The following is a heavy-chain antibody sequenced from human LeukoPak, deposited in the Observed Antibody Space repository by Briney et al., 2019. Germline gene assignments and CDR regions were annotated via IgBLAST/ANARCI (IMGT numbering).Heavy chain of an antibody. CDR2: ISGSSSYI. J-gene: IGHJ4*02. Sequence: PGGSLRLSCAASGFTFSNSMNWVRQAPGKGLEWVSSISGSSSYIYYADSLKGRFTISRDNAKNTLYLQMNSLRAEDTAVYYCARDLSYYGSGSSYYWGQGTLVTVSS. CDR1: GFTFSNS. V-gene: IGHV3-21*01. D-gene: IGHD3-10*01. CDR3: ARDLSYYGSGSSYY.